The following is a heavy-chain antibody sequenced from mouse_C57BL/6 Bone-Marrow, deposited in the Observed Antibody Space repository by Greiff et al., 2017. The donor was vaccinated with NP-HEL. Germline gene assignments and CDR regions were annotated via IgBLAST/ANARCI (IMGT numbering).Heavy chain of an antibody. CDR1: GFTFSDYY. CDR3: ARRGG. J-gene: IGHJ2*01. CDR2: ISNGGGST. V-gene: IGHV5-12*01. Sequence: EVQGVESGGGLVQPGGSLKLSCAASGFTFSDYYMYWVRQTPEKRLEWVAYISNGGGSTYYPATVKGRFTISRDKAKNTLYLQKGRLKSEDTSMYYCARRGGWGQGTTLTVSS.